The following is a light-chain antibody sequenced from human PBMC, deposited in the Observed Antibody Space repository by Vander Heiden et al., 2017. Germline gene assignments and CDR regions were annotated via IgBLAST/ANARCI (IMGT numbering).Light chain of an antibody. CDR1: QSISSY. J-gene: IGKJ1*01. CDR3: QQSYSTPWT. CDR2: AAS. Sequence: DIQMTQSPSSLSASVGDRVTITCRASQSISSYLYWYQQKPGKAPKLLIYAASSLQSGVPSRCSGSGSGTDFTLTISSLQPEDFATYYCQQSYSTPWTFGQGTKVEIK. V-gene: IGKV1-39*01.